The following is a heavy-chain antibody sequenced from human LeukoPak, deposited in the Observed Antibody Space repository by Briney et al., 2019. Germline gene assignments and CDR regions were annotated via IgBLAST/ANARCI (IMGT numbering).Heavy chain of an antibody. CDR2: IYYNGST. Sequence: SETLSLTCTVSGGSISSYYWSWIRQPPGKGLEWIGYIYYNGSTNYNPSLKSRVTISVDTSKNQFSLKLSSVTAADTAVYYCARARAGLFDYWGQGTLVTVSS. D-gene: IGHD6-19*01. J-gene: IGHJ4*02. V-gene: IGHV4-59*01. CDR1: GGSISSYY. CDR3: ARARAGLFDY.